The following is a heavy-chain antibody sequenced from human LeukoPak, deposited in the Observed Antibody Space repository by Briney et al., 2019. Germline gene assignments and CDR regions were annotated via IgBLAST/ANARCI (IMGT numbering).Heavy chain of an antibody. CDR1: GGSISSHY. CDR2: IYYSGST. V-gene: IGHV4-59*11. J-gene: IGHJ6*03. Sequence: SETLSLTCTVSGGSISSHYWSWIRQPTGKGLEWIGYIYYSGSTNYNPSLKSRVTISVDTSKNQFSLKLSSVTAADTAVYYCAVDTAKSYYYYMDVWGKGTTVTVSS. CDR3: AVDTAKSYYYYMDV. D-gene: IGHD5-18*01.